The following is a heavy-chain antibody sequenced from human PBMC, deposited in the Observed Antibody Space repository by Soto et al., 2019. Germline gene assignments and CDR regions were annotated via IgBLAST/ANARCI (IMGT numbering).Heavy chain of an antibody. D-gene: IGHD3-16*02. V-gene: IGHV3-15*01. CDR2: IKSKTDGGTT. CDR3: STYDYIGGTDRYRWAY. CDR1: GGSIRSYC. J-gene: IGHJ4*02. Sequence: ETLSLTCTVSGGSIRSYCWTWVRQAPGKGLEWVGHIKSKTDGGTTHYAAPVEGRFTISRDDSKNTLYLHMNSLKTEDTAVYYCSTYDYIGGTDRYRWAYWGQGTLVTVSS.